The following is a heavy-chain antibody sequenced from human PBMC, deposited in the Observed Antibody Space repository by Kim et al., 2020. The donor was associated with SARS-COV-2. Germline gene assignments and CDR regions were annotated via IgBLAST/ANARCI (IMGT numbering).Heavy chain of an antibody. J-gene: IGHJ4*02. CDR3: VKVDEEFDN. CDR1: GGSIISSTHY. V-gene: IGHV4-39*07. CDR2: VSHDGKT. Sequence: SETLSLTCTLSGGSIISSTHYWGWVRQAPGKGLEWIGSVSHDGKTWYDPSLKSRVTLSIDRSNNQFFLRLTSVTAADTAVYFCVKVDEEFDNWGQGTLVT.